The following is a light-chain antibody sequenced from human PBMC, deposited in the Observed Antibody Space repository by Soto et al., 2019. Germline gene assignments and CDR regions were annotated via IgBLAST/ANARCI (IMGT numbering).Light chain of an antibody. Sequence: EIVLTQSPATLSLSPGERATLSCRASQSMSSYLAWYQQKPGQAPRLLIYDASNRATGIAARFSGSGSGTDFSLIISSLEPEDAAVYYCQQRSNWVTFGQGTRLEIK. J-gene: IGKJ5*01. CDR3: QQRSNWVT. CDR2: DAS. V-gene: IGKV3-11*01. CDR1: QSMSSY.